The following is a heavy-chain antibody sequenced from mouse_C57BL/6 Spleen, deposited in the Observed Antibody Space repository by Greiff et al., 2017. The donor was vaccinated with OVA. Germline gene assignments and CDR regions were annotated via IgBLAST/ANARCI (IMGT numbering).Heavy chain of an antibody. Sequence: EVQLQQSGPELVKPGASVKISCKASGYTFTDYYMNWVKQSHGKSLEWIGDINPNNGGTSYNQKFKGKATLTVDKSSSTAYMELRSLTSEDSAVYYCARSGYGVYFDFWGQGTTLPVSS. CDR1: GYTFTDYY. CDR2: INPNNGGT. D-gene: IGHD3-1*01. CDR3: ARSGYGVYFDF. V-gene: IGHV1-26*01. J-gene: IGHJ2*01.